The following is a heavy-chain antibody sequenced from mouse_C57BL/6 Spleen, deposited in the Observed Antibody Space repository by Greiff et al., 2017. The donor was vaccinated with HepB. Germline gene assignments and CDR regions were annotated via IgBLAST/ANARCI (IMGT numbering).Heavy chain of an antibody. CDR2: ISSGSSTI. D-gene: IGHD1-1*01. CDR1: GFTFSDYG. J-gene: IGHJ4*01. CDR3: ARRITTRVYAMDY. V-gene: IGHV5-17*01. Sequence: EVQVVESGGGLVKPGGSLKLSCAASGFTFSDYGMHWVRQAPEKGLEWVAYISSGSSTIYYADTVKGRFTISRDNAKNTLCLQMTSLRSEDTAMYYGARRITTRVYAMDYWGQGTSVTVSS.